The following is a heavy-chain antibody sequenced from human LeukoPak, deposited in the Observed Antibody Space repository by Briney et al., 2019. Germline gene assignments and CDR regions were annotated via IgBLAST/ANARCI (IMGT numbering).Heavy chain of an antibody. Sequence: GGSLRLSCAASGFTFSSYRLNWARQAPGKGLEWVSSISSSSNYIYYADSVKGRFTISRDNAKKQLYLQMKSRGVEDRAGYYWAGGYGGFDWGGKGPLVPVSS. CDR3: AGGYGGFDW. V-gene: IGHV3-21*01. J-gene: IGHJ4*02. CDR2: ISSSSNYI. D-gene: IGHD3-9*01. CDR1: GFTFSSYR.